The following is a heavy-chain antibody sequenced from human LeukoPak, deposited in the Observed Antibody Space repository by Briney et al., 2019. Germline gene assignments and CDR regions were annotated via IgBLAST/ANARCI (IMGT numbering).Heavy chain of an antibody. J-gene: IGHJ4*02. CDR2: ISSSSSTI. CDR3: AKDYEYNSNTWYFH. D-gene: IGHD6-13*01. CDR1: GFTFSSYA. V-gene: IGHV3-48*01. Sequence: GGSLRLSCSASGFTFSSYAMHWVRQAPGKGLEWVSYISSSSSTIYYADSVKGRFTISRDNAKNSLYLQMNSLRAEDTAVYYCAKDYEYNSNTWYFHWGRGTLVSVSS.